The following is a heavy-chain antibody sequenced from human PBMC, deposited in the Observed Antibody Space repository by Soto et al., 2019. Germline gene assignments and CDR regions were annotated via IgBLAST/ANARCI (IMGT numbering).Heavy chain of an antibody. CDR3: ARLDYYYYGMAV. V-gene: IGHV4-4*02. CDR2: IYHSGST. Sequence: SETLSLTCAVSGGSISSSNWWSWVRQPPGKGLEWIGGIYHSGSTNYNPSLKSRVTISVDTSKNQFSLKLSSVTAADTAVYYCARLDYYYYGMAVWGQGTTVTVFS. CDR1: GGSISSSNW. J-gene: IGHJ6*02.